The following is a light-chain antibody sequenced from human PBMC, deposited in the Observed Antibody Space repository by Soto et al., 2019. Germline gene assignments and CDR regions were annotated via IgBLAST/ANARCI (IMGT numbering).Light chain of an antibody. J-gene: IGKJ2*01. V-gene: IGKV3-15*01. CDR2: DAS. Sequence: EIVMTQSPATLSVSPGERATLSCRASQSVRSNLAWYQHKLGQAPRLLIYDASTRATGIPDRFTGSWSGTEFTLTISNLQSEDFAVYYCHQPTTWPRTFGQGTKLEIK. CDR1: QSVRSN. CDR3: HQPTTWPRT.